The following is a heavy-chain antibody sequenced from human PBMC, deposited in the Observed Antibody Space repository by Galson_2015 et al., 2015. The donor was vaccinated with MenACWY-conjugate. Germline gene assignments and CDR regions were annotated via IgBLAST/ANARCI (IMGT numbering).Heavy chain of an antibody. CDR2: IDRAGSST. D-gene: IGHD4-11*01. J-gene: IGHJ5*02. Sequence: SLRLSCAASGFTFGSYWMHWVRQVPGKGLVWVSRIDRAGSSTTYADSVKGRFTISRDNAQNTLYLQMNSLRAEDTAVYYCARDRKEPTASLPSNWFDPWGQGTQVIVSS. CDR1: GFTFGSYW. V-gene: IGHV3-74*01. CDR3: ARDRKEPTASLPSNWFDP.